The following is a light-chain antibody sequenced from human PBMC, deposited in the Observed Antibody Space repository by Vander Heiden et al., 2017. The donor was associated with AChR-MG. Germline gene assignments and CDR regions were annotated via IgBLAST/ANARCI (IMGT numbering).Light chain of an antibody. CDR2: AAS. CDR3: QQTKNLPFT. CDR1: QGISRW. V-gene: IGKV1-12*02. Sequence: DVQMTQSPSSVSASVGRRVTITCRASQGISRWLAWYQQKSGKVPKLLIFAASSWQSGFPSRFSGSGSGTDFTLTISSLQPEDYATYFCQQTKNLPFTFGPGTKVDI. J-gene: IGKJ3*01.